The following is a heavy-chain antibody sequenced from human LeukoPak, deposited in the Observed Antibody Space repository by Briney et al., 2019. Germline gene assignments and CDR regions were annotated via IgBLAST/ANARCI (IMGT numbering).Heavy chain of an antibody. D-gene: IGHD3-3*01. V-gene: IGHV3-30*18. CDR2: ISYDGSSK. J-gene: IGHJ6*02. CDR3: AKATIFGVVAYGMDV. CDR1: GFTFSSYG. Sequence: PGGSLRLSCAASGFTFSSYGMHWVRQAPGKGLEWVAVISYDGSSKYYADSVKGRFTISRDNSKNTLYLQMNSLRAEDTAVYYCAKATIFGVVAYGMDVWGQGTTVTVSS.